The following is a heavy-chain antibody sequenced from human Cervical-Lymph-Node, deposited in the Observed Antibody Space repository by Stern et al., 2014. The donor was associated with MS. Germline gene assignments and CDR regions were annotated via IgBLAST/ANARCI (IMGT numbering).Heavy chain of an antibody. CDR2: IVPIIGTA. D-gene: IGHD3-10*01. J-gene: IGHJ4*02. Sequence: QLVQSGAEVQKPGSSVKVSCRASGGTFSSSDLSWVRQAPGQGLEWMGGIVPIIGTANYAQKYQGRVTITADESTSTAYMELSSLRSEDTAIYYCALGGFGHYFEYWGQGTLVTVSS. V-gene: IGHV1-69*01. CDR1: GGTFSSSD. CDR3: ALGGFGHYFEY.